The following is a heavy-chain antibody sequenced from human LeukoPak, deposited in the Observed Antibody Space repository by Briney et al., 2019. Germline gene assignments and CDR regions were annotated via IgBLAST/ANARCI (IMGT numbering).Heavy chain of an antibody. D-gene: IGHD6-13*01. CDR3: ARGTSSWYKGDAFDI. Sequence: ASVKVSCKASGYAFTSYDINWVRQATGQGLEWMGWMNPNSGNTGYAQKFQGRVTITRNTSISTAYMELSSLRSEDTAVYYCARGTSSWYKGDAFDIWGQGTMVTVSS. CDR2: MNPNSGNT. CDR1: GYAFTSYD. J-gene: IGHJ3*02. V-gene: IGHV1-8*03.